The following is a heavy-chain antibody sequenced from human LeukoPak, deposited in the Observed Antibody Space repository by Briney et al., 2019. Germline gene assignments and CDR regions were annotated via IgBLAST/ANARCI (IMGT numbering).Heavy chain of an antibody. V-gene: IGHV4-39*01. CDR1: GGSISSSSYY. D-gene: IGHD2-21*01. CDR3: ARQVVVGDPLQLDY. CDR2: SYYSGCT. Sequence: SETLSLTCTGSGGSISSSSYYWGWIRQPPWMGLEWLGSSYYSGCTYYKPSLKSRVTISVYTSKIQFSLKLSSVTASDTAVYYCARQVVVGDPLQLDYWGQGTLVTVSS. J-gene: IGHJ4*02.